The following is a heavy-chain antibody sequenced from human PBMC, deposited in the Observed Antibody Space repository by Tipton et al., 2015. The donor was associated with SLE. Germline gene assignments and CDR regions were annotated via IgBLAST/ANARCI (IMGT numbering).Heavy chain of an antibody. CDR2: IYYSGST. CDR3: ARARGRGYCHL. J-gene: IGHJ1*01. V-gene: IGHV4-59*01. Sequence: LRLSCTVSGGSISSYYWSWIRQPPGTGLEWIGYIYYSGSTNYNPSLKSRVTISVDTSTIQFYLKLSSVPAAATAVYYCARARGRGYCHLWARGTLVPVSS. D-gene: IGHD3-10*01. CDR1: GGSISSYY.